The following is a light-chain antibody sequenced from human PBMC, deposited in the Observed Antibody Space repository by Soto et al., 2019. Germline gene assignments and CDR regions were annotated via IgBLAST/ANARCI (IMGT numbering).Light chain of an antibody. CDR3: QQYGSSPRT. J-gene: IGKJ1*01. V-gene: IGKV3-20*01. Sequence: LTPCPDTVSVSSGESASLSSKTSQNVXGNLAWYQQKPGQPPRLLIYGXSSRDSGAPGRFSGSGSGTEFTLTVSRLDPDDFAAYYWQQYGSSPRTFGQGTKVDIK. CDR2: GXS. CDR1: QNVXGN.